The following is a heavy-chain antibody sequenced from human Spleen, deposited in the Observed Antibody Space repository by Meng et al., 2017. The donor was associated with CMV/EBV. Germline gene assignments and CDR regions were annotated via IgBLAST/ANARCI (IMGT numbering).Heavy chain of an antibody. J-gene: IGHJ6*02. CDR3: ARSNLYSRSSKYYYGMDV. CDR2: VNPNTGDT. CDR1: GYTFTGYY. D-gene: IGHD6-6*01. Sequence: ASVKVSCKASGYTFTGYYIHWVRQAPGQGLEWMGWVNPNTGDTNYAQKFQGRVAMTRDTSISTASMELRNLRSDDTAVYYCARSNLYSRSSKYYYGMDVWGQGTTVTVSS. V-gene: IGHV1-2*02.